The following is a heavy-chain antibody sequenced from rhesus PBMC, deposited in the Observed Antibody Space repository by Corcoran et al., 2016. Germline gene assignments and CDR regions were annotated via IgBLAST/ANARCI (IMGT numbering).Heavy chain of an antibody. J-gene: IGHJ4*01. CDR2: IAPSDSAT. V-gene: IGHV5-2*01. CDR1: GYSFTSYW. D-gene: IGHD6-25*01. CDR3: AKEGAAAGFDY. Sequence: EVQLVQSGAEVKRPGESLKISCKTSGYSFTSYWISWARQMPGKGLEWMVAIAPSDSATRYIPSFQGQVTISAYKSISTTYLQWRSLKASDSATYYCAKEGAAAGFDYWGQGVLVTVSS.